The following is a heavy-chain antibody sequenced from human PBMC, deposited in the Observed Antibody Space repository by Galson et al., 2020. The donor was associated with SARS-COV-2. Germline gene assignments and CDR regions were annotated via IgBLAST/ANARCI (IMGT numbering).Heavy chain of an antibody. Sequence: GGCLRLSCAAAGLTSSNTEMNWVRHAPKKGLEWLSYISMSGITIYHADSVKGRFNIARDNAENSLYLQMNSLRAEDTGIYYCATGDVWFESWGQGTLVTVSS. J-gene: IGHJ5*01. CDR1: GLTSSNTE. D-gene: IGHD7-27*01. V-gene: IGHV3-48*03. CDR2: ISMSGITI. CDR3: ATGDVWFES.